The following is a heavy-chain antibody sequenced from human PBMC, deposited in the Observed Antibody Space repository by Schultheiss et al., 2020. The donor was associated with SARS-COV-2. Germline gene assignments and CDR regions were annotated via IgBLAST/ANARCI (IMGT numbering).Heavy chain of an antibody. D-gene: IGHD3-10*01. V-gene: IGHV4-34*01. Sequence: TLSLTCAVYGGSFSDHYWTWIRQPPGEGLEWIGEINRSGTTNYNPSLRSRVTISVDTSKNQFSLKLSSVTAADTAVYYCARPGSGYYGMDVWGQGTTVTVSS. CDR2: INRSGTT. J-gene: IGHJ6*02. CDR1: GGSFSDHY. CDR3: ARPGSGYYGMDV.